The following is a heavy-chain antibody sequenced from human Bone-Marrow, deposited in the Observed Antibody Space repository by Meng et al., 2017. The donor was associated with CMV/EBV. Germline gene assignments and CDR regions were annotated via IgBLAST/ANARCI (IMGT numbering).Heavy chain of an antibody. J-gene: IGHJ4*02. CDR2: INPSGGRT. Sequence: ASVKVSCKASGYTFTSYHIHWVRQAPGQGLECMGRINPSGGRTSYAHNFQGRVTMTRDTSTSTVYMELSSLRSGDTAVYYCARDVVGAMDYWGQGTLVTVSS. CDR3: ARDVVGAMDY. V-gene: IGHV1-46*01. CDR1: GYTFTSYH. D-gene: IGHD1-26*01.